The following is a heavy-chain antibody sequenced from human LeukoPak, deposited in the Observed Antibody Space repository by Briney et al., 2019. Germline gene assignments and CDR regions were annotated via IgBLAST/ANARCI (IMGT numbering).Heavy chain of an antibody. Sequence: PVGSLRLSCAASGFTASSNYMSWVRQAPGKGLEWVSIIYSGGSTFYADSVKGRFTISRDNSKNTLYLQMNSLRAEDTAVYYCARGGSYLSAFDIWGQGTMVTVSS. J-gene: IGHJ3*02. CDR3: ARGGSYLSAFDI. CDR1: GFTASSNY. V-gene: IGHV3-53*01. CDR2: IYSGGST. D-gene: IGHD1-26*01.